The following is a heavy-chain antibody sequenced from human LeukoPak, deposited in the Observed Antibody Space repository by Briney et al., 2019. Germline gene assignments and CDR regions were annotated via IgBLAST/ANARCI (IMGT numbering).Heavy chain of an antibody. V-gene: IGHV4-39*02. Sequence: SETLSLTCTVSGGSIRNSNYFWGWIRQPPGKGLEWIGSIYYSGSTYYNPSLKSRATISIDTSKNEFSLKLSSVTAADTAVYYCATEDVVVPTAAQRPLDYWGQGTLVTVSS. CDR3: ATEDVVVPTAAQRPLDY. CDR1: GGSIRNSNYF. CDR2: IYYSGST. D-gene: IGHD2-2*01. J-gene: IGHJ4*02.